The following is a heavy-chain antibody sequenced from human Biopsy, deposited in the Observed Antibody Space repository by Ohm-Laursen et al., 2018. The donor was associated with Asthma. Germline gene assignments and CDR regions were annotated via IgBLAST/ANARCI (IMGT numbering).Heavy chain of an antibody. D-gene: IGHD3-22*01. J-gene: IGHJ4*02. CDR3: VRHQYSSSWSTFDY. V-gene: IGHV4-59*08. CDR1: GGSISSDY. Sequence: TLSLTCTVSGGSISSDYWSWIRQPPGKGLEWIGHIYYSGTTKYHPSLKSRVTISVDTSKNQLSLKMSSVTAADTAVYFCVRHQYSSSWSTFDYWGQGALVTVSS. CDR2: IYYSGTT.